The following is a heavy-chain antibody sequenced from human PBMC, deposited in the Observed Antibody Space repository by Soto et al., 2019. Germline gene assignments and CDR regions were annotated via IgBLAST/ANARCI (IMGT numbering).Heavy chain of an antibody. J-gene: IGHJ6*03. CDR3: ARGPLNGFWSGYPTYYYYYMDV. Sequence: GASVKVSCKASGGTFSSYAISWVRQAPGQGLEWMGGIIPSFGTANYAQKFQGRVTITRDESTSTAYMELSSLRSEDTAVYYCARGPLNGFWSGYPTYYYYYMDVWGKGTTVTVSS. V-gene: IGHV1-69*05. D-gene: IGHD3-3*01. CDR2: IIPSFGTA. CDR1: GGTFSSYA.